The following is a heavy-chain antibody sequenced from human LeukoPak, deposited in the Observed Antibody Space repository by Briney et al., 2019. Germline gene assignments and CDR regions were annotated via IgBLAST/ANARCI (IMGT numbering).Heavy chain of an antibody. D-gene: IGHD6-19*01. CDR1: GFTFSSYW. Sequence: GGSLRLSCAASGFTFSSYWMNWVRQAPGKGLVWVSRIASDGSSTTYADSVKGRFIISRDNSNNILYLQMSSLRLEDTAVYYCAKDWGSSDWYNWFDPWGQGTLVTVSS. J-gene: IGHJ5*02. CDR2: IASDGSST. V-gene: IGHV3-74*01. CDR3: AKDWGSSDWYNWFDP.